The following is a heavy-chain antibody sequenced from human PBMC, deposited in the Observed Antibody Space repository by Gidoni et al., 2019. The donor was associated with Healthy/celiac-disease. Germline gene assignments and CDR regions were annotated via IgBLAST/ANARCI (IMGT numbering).Heavy chain of an antibody. D-gene: IGHD7-27*01. V-gene: IGHV1-46*03. CDR2: INPSGGST. CDR1: GYTFTSYY. J-gene: IGHJ4*02. CDR3: ARDPPGEMDFDY. Sequence: QVQLVQSGAEVQKPGASVKVSCKASGYTFTSYYMHLVRQAPGQGLEWMGIINPSGGSTSYEQKFQGRVTMTRDTSTSTVYMELSSLGSGDTAVYYCARDPPGEMDFDYWGQRTLVTVSS.